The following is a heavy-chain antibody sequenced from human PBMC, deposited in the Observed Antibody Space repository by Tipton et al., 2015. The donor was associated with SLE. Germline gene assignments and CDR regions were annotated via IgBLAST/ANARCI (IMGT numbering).Heavy chain of an antibody. CDR3: AKNSGSYYFDD. CDR2: IYYSGST. CDR1: GGSFSGYY. V-gene: IGHV4-34*01. D-gene: IGHD3-10*01. J-gene: IGHJ4*02. Sequence: TLSLTCAVYGGSFSGYYWSWIRQPPGKGLEWIGKIYYSGSTYYNPSLKSRVTMSVDTSKNQFSLKLNSVTAADTAVYYCAKNSGSYYFDDWGQGTLVTVSS.